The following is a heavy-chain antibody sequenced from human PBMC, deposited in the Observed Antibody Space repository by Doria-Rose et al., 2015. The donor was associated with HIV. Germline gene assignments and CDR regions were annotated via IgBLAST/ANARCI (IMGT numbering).Heavy chain of an antibody. CDR2: IYYSGST. Sequence: SISSGGYYWSWIRQHPGKGLEWIGYIYYSGSTYYNPSLKSRVTISVDTSKNQFSLKLSSVTAADTAVYYCASRSSSWYLPDSWGQGTLVTVSS. CDR1: SISSGGYY. V-gene: IGHV4-31*02. CDR3: ASRSSSWYLPDS. D-gene: IGHD6-13*01. J-gene: IGHJ4*02.